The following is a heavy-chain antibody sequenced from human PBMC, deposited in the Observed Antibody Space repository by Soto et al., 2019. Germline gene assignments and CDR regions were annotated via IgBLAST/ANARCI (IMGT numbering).Heavy chain of an antibody. CDR3: AREAPMYSNGWYGVAWFDP. Sequence: ASVKVSCKASGYTFTSYAMYWVRQAPGQRLEWMGWINAGNGNTKYSQKFQGRVTITRDTSASTAYMELSSLRSEDTAVYYCAREAPMYSNGWYGVAWFDPWGQGTLVTVSS. CDR1: GYTFTSYA. D-gene: IGHD6-19*01. J-gene: IGHJ5*02. V-gene: IGHV1-3*01. CDR2: INAGNGNT.